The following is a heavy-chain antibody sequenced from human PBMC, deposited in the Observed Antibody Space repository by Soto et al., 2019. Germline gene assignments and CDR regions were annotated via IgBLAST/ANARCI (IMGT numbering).Heavy chain of an antibody. CDR1: GYTFTGYY. Sequence: ASVKVSCKASGYTFTGYYMHWVRQAPGQVLDWLGWINPNSGGTNYAQKFQGWVTMTRDTSISTAYMELSRLRSDDTAVYYCARSIYYGDYDRHAFDIWGQGTMVTVSS. D-gene: IGHD4-17*01. J-gene: IGHJ3*02. CDR2: INPNSGGT. CDR3: ARSIYYGDYDRHAFDI. V-gene: IGHV1-2*04.